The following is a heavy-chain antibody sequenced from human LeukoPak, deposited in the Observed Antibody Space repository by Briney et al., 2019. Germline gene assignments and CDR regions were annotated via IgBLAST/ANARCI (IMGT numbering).Heavy chain of an antibody. CDR2: ISRSGDYT. D-gene: IGHD2-2*01. V-gene: IGHV3-11*03. J-gene: IGHJ5*02. CDR3: LGPTCLRGGYGSINP. CDR1: GFAFSGYY. Sequence: GGSLRLSCAASGFAFSGYYMTWIRQAPGKGLEWVSYISRSGDYTNYADSVRGRFTISRDNAKNSLYLQMNSLRAEDTAVYYCLGPTCLRGGYGSINPWGQGTLVTVSS.